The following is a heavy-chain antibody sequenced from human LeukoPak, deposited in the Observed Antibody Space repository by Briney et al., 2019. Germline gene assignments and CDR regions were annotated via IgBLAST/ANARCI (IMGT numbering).Heavy chain of an antibody. D-gene: IGHD6-19*01. J-gene: IGHJ3*02. CDR3: ARGMTGSGWNDAFDI. V-gene: IGHV4-61*02. Sequence: PSETLSLTCTVSGASISRDSYYWSWIRQPAGKGLEWIGRIYSSGNSKYNPALMSRVTISLNTSKNQLSLNLSSVTAADTAVYYCARGMTGSGWNDAFDIWGQGTMVTVSS. CDR2: IYSSGNS. CDR1: GASISRDSYY.